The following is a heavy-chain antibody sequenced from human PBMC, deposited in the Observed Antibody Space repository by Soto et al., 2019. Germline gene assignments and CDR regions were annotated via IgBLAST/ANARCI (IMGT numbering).Heavy chain of an antibody. CDR1: GYTFTSYG. Sequence: QVQLVQSGAEVKKPGASVKVSCKASGYTFTSYGLSWVRQAPGQGLEWMGRISAYNYNTNYAQKLQGRVTMTTDTSTSTAHMVRRSLRSDDTAVYYCARVAGALGHWFDPWGQGTLVTVSS. D-gene: IGHD1-26*01. J-gene: IGHJ5*02. CDR2: ISAYNYNT. CDR3: ARVAGALGHWFDP. V-gene: IGHV1-18*01.